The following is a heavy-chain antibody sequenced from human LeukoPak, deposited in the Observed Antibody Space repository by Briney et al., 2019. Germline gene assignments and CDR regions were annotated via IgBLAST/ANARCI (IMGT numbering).Heavy chain of an antibody. CDR3: TRDRPFHY. Sequence: KPGGSLRLSCTASGFTFGDYAMIWVRQAPGKGLEWVGFIRSKAYGGTTEYAASVKGRLTISRDDSKSIAYLQMNSLKTEDTAVYYCTRDRPFHYWGQGTLVTVSS. V-gene: IGHV3-49*04. CDR1: GFTFGDYA. CDR2: IRSKAYGGTT. J-gene: IGHJ4*02.